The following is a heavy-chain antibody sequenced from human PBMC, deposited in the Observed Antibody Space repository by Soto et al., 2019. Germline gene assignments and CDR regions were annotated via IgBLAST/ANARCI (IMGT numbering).Heavy chain of an antibody. V-gene: IGHV1-8*01. Sequence: ASVKVSCKASGYTFTSYDINWVRQATGQGLEWMGWMNPNSGNTGYAQKFQGRVTMTRNTSISTAYMELSSLRSEDTAVYYCASRITSITGTVDPWGQGTLVTVSS. CDR3: ASRITSITGTVDP. CDR1: GYTFTSYD. CDR2: MNPNSGNT. D-gene: IGHD1-20*01. J-gene: IGHJ5*02.